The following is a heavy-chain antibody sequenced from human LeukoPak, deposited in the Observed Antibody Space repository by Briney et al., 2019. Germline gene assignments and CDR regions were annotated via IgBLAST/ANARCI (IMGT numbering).Heavy chain of an antibody. CDR2: ISRNSGSI. D-gene: IGHD3-22*01. CDR3: AKDMSSRYYDSSGYYYVPGYYFDY. V-gene: IGHV3-9*01. J-gene: IGHJ4*02. Sequence: GGSLRLSCAASGFTFDDYAMHWVRQAPGEGRGWVSGISRNSGSIGYAGSVKGRFTISRDNAKNSLYLQMNSLRAEDTALYYCAKDMSSRYYDSSGYYYVPGYYFDYWGQGTLVTVSS. CDR1: GFTFDDYA.